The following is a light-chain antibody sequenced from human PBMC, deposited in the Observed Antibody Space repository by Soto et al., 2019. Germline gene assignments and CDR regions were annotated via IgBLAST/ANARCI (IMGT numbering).Light chain of an antibody. CDR1: QAISGDY. Sequence: IVLTQSPGTVSLSPGDEAALSCRASQAISGDYLAWCQQIPGQAARLRIYGASRRATGIPDRFSGSGSGTDFPLTISRLQPDNFAFYYCQQCGSPPITFGQGTKVDIK. CDR3: QQCGSPPIT. V-gene: IGKV3-20*01. J-gene: IGKJ1*01. CDR2: GAS.